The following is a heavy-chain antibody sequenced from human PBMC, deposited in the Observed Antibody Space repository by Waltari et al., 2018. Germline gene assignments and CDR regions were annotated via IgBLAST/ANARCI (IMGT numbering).Heavy chain of an antibody. D-gene: IGHD3-10*01. CDR3: ARGGVPDYYCSGSPYRNWFDP. V-gene: IGHV4-34*02. CDR1: GGSFRGYH. Sequence: QVQLKQWGAGTLKPSDTLSLTCGVYGGSFRGYHWTWVRQSPGKGLEWIDEINNGGVTSYSPALKSRVPVSVAASKNQFSVVVRAVTAADTAVYYWARGGVPDYYCSGSPYRNWFDPWGQGTLVTVSS. J-gene: IGHJ5*02. CDR2: INNGGVT.